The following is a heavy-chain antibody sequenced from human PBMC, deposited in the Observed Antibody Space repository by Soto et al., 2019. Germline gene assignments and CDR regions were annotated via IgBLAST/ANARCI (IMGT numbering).Heavy chain of an antibody. V-gene: IGHV1-8*01. D-gene: IGHD3-10*01. CDR2: INPNSGNI. J-gene: IGHJ4*02. Sequence: GASVKVSCKASGNTFTSYDINWVRQATGHGLEWMGWINPNSGNIGYAQKFQGRVTMTRDTAIRTAYMEVSRLRSDDTAVYYCARGRASGSYYLLDYCGQGXLVTVYS. CDR3: ARGRASGSYYLLDY. CDR1: GNTFTSYD.